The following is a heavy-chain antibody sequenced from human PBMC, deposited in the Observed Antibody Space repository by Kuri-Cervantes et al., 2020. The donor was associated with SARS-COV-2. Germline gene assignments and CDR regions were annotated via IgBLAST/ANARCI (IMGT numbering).Heavy chain of an antibody. CDR3: ARDLNGQLWSTGLGY. CDR2: ISSSTTSI. Sequence: GESLKISCAASGFTFSDYTMNWVRRAPEKGLEWVSSISSSTTSIYYADSVRGRFTISRDNAKNSLYLQMDSLRAEDSAVYYCARDLNGQLWSTGLGYWGQGTLVTVSS. D-gene: IGHD5-18*01. CDR1: GFTFSDYT. V-gene: IGHV3-21*01. J-gene: IGHJ4*02.